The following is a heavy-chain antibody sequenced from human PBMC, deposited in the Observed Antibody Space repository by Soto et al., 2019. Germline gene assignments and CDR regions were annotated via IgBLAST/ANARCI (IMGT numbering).Heavy chain of an antibody. CDR2: ISANNGNT. J-gene: IGHJ6*02. CDR3: ARLKQLVFMDV. CDR1: GYTFPNYG. Sequence: QVPLVQSGAEVRKPGASVKVSCKASGYTFPNYGIIWVRQAPGQGLEWMAWISANNGNTKYAQKFQDRVTMTTDTSTTTADMELRSLRSDDTAVYYCARLKQLVFMDVWGQGTTVTVSS. V-gene: IGHV1-18*01. D-gene: IGHD6-13*01.